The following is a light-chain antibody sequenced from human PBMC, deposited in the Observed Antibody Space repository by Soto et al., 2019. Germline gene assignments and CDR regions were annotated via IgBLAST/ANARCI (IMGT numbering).Light chain of an antibody. CDR1: SSDVGSYNL. V-gene: IGLV2-23*01. J-gene: IGLJ2*01. CDR3: SSYAGDSTLV. Sequence: QSALTQPASVSGSPGQSITISCTGTSSDVGSYNLVSWYQQHPDKAPKLMIYEGTKRPSGVSNGFSGSKSGNTASLTISGLQAEDEADYYCSSYAGDSTLVFGGGTKLTVL. CDR2: EGT.